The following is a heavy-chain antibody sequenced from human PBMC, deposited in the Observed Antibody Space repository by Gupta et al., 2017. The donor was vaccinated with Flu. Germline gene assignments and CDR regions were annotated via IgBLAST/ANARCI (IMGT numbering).Heavy chain of an antibody. D-gene: IGHD6-13*01. V-gene: IGHV3-23*01. J-gene: IGHJ4*02. CDR3: ARHSRASWSHFDY. Sequence: EVKLLEFGGGSVQPGGSLRLSCVASDFTFNDYAMNWVRHVAGRGLVWVSALSGSGQSKYYAGSVRARFTISRNNARNTVYLQMNSLRGEDTAIYYCARHSRASWSHFDYWGQGTRVPVSA. CDR2: LSGSGQSK. CDR1: DFTFNDYA.